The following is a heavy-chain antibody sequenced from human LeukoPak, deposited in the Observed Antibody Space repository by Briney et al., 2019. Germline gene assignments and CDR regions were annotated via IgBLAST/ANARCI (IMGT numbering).Heavy chain of an antibody. J-gene: IGHJ6*02. Sequence: GRSLRLSCAASGFMFSNYGMHWVRQAPGKGLEWVAVVAYDGTNKYYADSVKGQFTISRDNSKNTLYLQMNNLRAEDTAVYYCAKSVAAPPSYYYGMDVWGQGTTVTVPS. D-gene: IGHD6-19*01. CDR1: GFMFSNYG. V-gene: IGHV3-30*18. CDR3: AKSVAAPPSYYYGMDV. CDR2: VAYDGTNK.